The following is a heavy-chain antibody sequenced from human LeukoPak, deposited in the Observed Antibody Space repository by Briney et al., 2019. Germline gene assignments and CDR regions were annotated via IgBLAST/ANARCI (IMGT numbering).Heavy chain of an antibody. CDR3: AKDGIVVSYFDY. V-gene: IGHV3-30*18. D-gene: IGHD3-22*01. CDR1: GFTFSSYG. J-gene: IGHJ4*02. CDR2: ISYDGSNK. Sequence: PGGSLRLSCAASGFTFSSYGIHWVRQAPGKGLEWVVIISYDGSNKYYADSVKGRFTISRDNSKNTLYLQMNSLRAEDTAMYYCAKDGIVVSYFDYWGQGTLVTVSS.